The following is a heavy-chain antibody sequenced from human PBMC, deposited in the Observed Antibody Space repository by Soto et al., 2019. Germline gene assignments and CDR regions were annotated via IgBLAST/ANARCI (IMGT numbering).Heavy chain of an antibody. CDR2: INPNSGGT. V-gene: IGHV1-2*04. Sequence: QVQLVQYGAEVKKPGDSLKVSCKASGYTFTGYYMHWVRQAPGQGLEWMGWINPNSGGTNYAQKFQGWVTMTRDTSISTAYMELSRLRSDDTAVYYCARELSGLTFKPRYDSSGLPYYYYGMDVWGQGTTVTVSS. CDR3: ARELSGLTFKPRYDSSGLPYYYYGMDV. D-gene: IGHD3-22*01. J-gene: IGHJ6*02. CDR1: GYTFTGYY.